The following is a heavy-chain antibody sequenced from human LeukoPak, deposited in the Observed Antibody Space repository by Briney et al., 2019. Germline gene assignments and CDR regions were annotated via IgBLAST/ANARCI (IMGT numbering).Heavy chain of an antibody. J-gene: IGHJ3*02. Sequence: SETLSLTCTVSGGPISSGGYYWSWIRQHPGKGLEWIGYIYYSGSTYYNPSLKSRVTISVDTSKNQSSPKLSSVTAADTAVYYCARSTMRTDAFDIWGQGTMVTVSS. CDR3: ARSTMRTDAFDI. CDR2: IYYSGST. V-gene: IGHV4-31*03. CDR1: GGPISSGGYY. D-gene: IGHD3-22*01.